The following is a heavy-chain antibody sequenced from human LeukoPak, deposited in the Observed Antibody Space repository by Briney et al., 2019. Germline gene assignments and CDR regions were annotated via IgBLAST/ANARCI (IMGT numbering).Heavy chain of an antibody. CDR2: ISSNGGST. Sequence: GRSLRLSCAASGFTFSSYAMHWVRQAPGKGLEYVSAISSNGGSTYYANSVKGRFTISRDNSKNTLYLQMGSLRAEDTAVYYCAKDLEAAILAAFDIWGQGTMVTVSS. CDR1: GFTFSSYA. J-gene: IGHJ3*02. CDR3: AKDLEAAILAAFDI. D-gene: IGHD2-2*02. V-gene: IGHV3-64*01.